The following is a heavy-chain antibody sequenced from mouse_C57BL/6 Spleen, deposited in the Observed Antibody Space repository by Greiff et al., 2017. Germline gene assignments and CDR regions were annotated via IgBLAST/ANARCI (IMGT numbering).Heavy chain of an antibody. CDR2: ISYDGSN. Sequence: EVQLVESGPGLVKPSQSLSLTCSVTGYSITSGYYWNWIRQFPGNKLEWMGYISYDGSNNYNPSLKNRISITRDTSKNQFFLKLNSVTTEDTATYYCASQLGPHWYFDVWGTGTTVTVSS. D-gene: IGHD4-1*02. CDR3: ASQLGPHWYFDV. J-gene: IGHJ1*03. V-gene: IGHV3-6*01. CDR1: GYSITSGYY.